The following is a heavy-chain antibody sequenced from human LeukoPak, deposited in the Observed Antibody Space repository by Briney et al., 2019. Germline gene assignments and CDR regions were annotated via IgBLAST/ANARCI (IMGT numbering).Heavy chain of an antibody. V-gene: IGHV3-74*01. CDR3: AKSATGTTSNWFDP. CDR1: GFTFSSFW. Sequence: GGSLRLSCGASGFTFSSFWMHWVRQAPGKGLVWVSRINNDGSSTNYADSVKGRFTISRDNAKNTLYLQMNSLRAEDTAIYYCAKSATGTTSNWFDPWGQGTLVTVSS. D-gene: IGHD1-7*01. CDR2: INNDGSST. J-gene: IGHJ5*02.